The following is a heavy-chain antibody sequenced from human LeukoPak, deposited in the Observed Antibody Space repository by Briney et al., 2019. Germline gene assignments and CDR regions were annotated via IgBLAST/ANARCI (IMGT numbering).Heavy chain of an antibody. V-gene: IGHV4-61*01. CDR3: ASGSYGEVDY. J-gene: IGHJ4*02. D-gene: IGHD5-18*01. Sequence: PSETLSLTCAVSGYSISSGYYWSWIRQPPGKGLEWIGYIYYSGSTNYNPSLKSRVTISVDTSKNQFSLKLSSVTAADTAVYYCASGSYGEVDYWGQGTLVTVSS. CDR1: GYSISSGYY. CDR2: IYYSGST.